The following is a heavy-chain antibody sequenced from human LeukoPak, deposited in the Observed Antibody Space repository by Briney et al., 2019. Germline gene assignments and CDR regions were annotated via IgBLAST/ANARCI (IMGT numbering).Heavy chain of an antibody. CDR3: ARALRRQQLVLGY. J-gene: IGHJ4*02. CDR2: MNPNSGNT. V-gene: IGHV1-8*01. Sequence: ASVKVSCKASGYTFTSYDINWVRQATGQGLEWMGWMNPNSGNTGYAQKFQGRVTMTRNTSISTAYMELSSLRSEDTAVYYRARALRRQQLVLGYWGQGTLVTVSS. CDR1: GYTFTSYD. D-gene: IGHD6-13*01.